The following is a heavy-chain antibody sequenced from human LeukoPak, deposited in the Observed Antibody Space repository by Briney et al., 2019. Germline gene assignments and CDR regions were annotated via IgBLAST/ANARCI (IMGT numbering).Heavy chain of an antibody. CDR2: IIPIYGTA. CDR1: GGTFSNYP. V-gene: IGHV1-69*13. CDR3: ATHTGGYNYWWFDI. J-gene: IGHJ5*02. Sequence: SVKVSCKASGGTFSNYPIIWVRQAPGRGLEWLGGIIPIYGTANYALMFQGRITLTAHESTATAYMELRSLTSDDTAMYFCATHTGGYNYWWFDIWGQGTLVSVSS. D-gene: IGHD5-24*01.